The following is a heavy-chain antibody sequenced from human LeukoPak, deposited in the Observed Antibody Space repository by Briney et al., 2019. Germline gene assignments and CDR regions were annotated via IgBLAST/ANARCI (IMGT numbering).Heavy chain of an antibody. J-gene: IGHJ4*02. CDR2: INPSGGST. CDR1: GGTFSSYA. V-gene: IGHV1-46*01. Sequence: ASVKVSCKASGGTFSSYAISWVRQAPGQGLEWMGIINPSGGSTSYAQKFQGRVTMTRDTSTSTVYMELSSLRSEDTAVYYCARQAVAGMGYWGQGTLVTVSS. CDR3: ARQAVAGMGY. D-gene: IGHD6-19*01.